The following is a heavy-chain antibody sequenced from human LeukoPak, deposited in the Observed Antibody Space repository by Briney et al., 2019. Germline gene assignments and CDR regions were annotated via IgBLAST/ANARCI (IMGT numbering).Heavy chain of an antibody. Sequence: GESLKISCKGSGYNFTNYWISWVSQMPGKGLEWMGSIDPSDSYNNYSPSFQGHVTISADKSISIAYLQWSSLKASDTAMYYCARAYSRSRFDYWGQGTLVTVSS. J-gene: IGHJ4*02. CDR3: ARAYSRSRFDY. D-gene: IGHD6-6*01. V-gene: IGHV5-10-1*01. CDR1: GYNFTNYW. CDR2: IDPSDSYN.